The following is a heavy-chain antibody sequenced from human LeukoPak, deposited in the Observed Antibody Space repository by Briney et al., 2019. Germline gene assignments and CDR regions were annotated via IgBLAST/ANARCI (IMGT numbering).Heavy chain of an antibody. CDR2: ISGSDGST. J-gene: IGHJ4*02. Sequence: GGSLRLSCAASGFTFSSYAMSWVRQAPGKGLEWVSAISGSDGSTYYADSVKGRFTISRDNSKNTLYLQMNSLRAEDTAVYYCAKNNPIVVVTARGDYWGQGTLVTVSS. D-gene: IGHD2-21*02. V-gene: IGHV3-23*01. CDR3: AKNNPIVVVTARGDY. CDR1: GFTFSSYA.